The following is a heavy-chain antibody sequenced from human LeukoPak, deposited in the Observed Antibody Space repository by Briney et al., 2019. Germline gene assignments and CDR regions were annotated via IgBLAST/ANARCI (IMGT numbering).Heavy chain of an antibody. CDR2: ISAYNGNT. CDR3: ARGGLSRDYYYGMDV. V-gene: IGHV1-18*01. J-gene: IGHJ6*02. Sequence: ASVKVSCKASGYTFTSYGISWVRQAPGQGLEWMGWISAYNGNTNYAQKLQGRVTMTTDTYTSTAYMELRSLRSDDTAVYYCARGGLSRDYYYGMDVWGQGTTVTVSS. CDR1: GYTFTSYG.